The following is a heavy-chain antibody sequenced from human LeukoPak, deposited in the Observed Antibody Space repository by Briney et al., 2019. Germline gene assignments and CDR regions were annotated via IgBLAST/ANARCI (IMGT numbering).Heavy chain of an antibody. J-gene: IGHJ6*03. D-gene: IGHD3-10*01. CDR2: IYTRGST. V-gene: IGHV4-4*07. CDR1: GGSISSYY. Sequence: SETLSLTCTVSGGSISSYYWSWIRQPAGKGLEWIGRIYTRGSTNYNPSLKSRVTISVDTSKNQFSLKLSSVTAADTAVYYCARDGGYSGYSTKYYYYYYMDVWGKGTTVTISS. CDR3: ARDGGYSGYSTKYYYYYYMDV.